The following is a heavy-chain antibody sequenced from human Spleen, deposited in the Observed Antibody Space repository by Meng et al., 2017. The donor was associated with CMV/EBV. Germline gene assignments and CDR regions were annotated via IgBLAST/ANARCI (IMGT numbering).Heavy chain of an antibody. V-gene: IGHV3-33*01. D-gene: IGHD5-12*01. J-gene: IGHJ4*02. Sequence: GGSLRLSCAASGFTFSSYGMHWVRQAPGKGLEWVAVIWYDGSNKYYADSVKGRFTISRDNSKNTLYLQMNSLRAEDTAVYYCASGGVDIVAPAGYWGQGTLVTVSS. CDR3: ASGGVDIVAPAGY. CDR2: IWYDGSNK. CDR1: GFTFSSYG.